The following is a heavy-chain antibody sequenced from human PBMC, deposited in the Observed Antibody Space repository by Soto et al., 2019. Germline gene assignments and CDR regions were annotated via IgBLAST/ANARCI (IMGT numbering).Heavy chain of an antibody. CDR2: IIPLLGIA. J-gene: IGHJ3*02. CDR1: GGTFSTYS. V-gene: IGHV1-69*02. CDR3: TTGSWSGEVFDI. Sequence: QVQLVQSGAEVKKPGSSVKVSCKDSGGTFSTYSMFWVRQAPGQGLEWMGRIIPLLGIANYAQRFQDRVTITADKSTATAYMALSSLRSEDTALYYCTTGSWSGEVFDIWCQGTMVSGSS. D-gene: IGHD1-1*01.